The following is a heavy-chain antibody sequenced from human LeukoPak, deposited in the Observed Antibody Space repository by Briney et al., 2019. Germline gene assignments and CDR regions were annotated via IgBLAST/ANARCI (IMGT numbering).Heavy chain of an antibody. Sequence: GRSLRLSCAASGFTFSSYGMHWVRQAPGKGLEWVAVIWYDGSNKYYADSVKGRFTISRDNSKNTLYLQMNSLRAEDTAVYYCARVNDYDSRGYHFDYWGQGTLVTVSS. CDR2: IWYDGSNK. CDR1: GFTFSSYG. V-gene: IGHV3-33*01. D-gene: IGHD3-22*01. J-gene: IGHJ4*02. CDR3: ARVNDYDSRGYHFDY.